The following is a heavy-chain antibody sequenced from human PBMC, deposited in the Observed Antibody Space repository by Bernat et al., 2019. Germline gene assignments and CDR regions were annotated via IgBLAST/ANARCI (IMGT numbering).Heavy chain of an antibody. Sequence: EVQLVESGGGLVKPGGSLRLSCAASGFTFSSYSMNWVRQAPGKGLEWVSSIRSSSSYIYYADSVKGRFTISRDNAKNSLYLQMNSLRAEDTAVYYCASGSLGYYGAGSYFAYDYWGQGTLVTVSS. J-gene: IGHJ4*02. CDR2: IRSSSSYI. CDR1: GFTFSSYS. V-gene: IGHV3-21*01. D-gene: IGHD3-10*01. CDR3: ASGSLGYYGAGSYFAYDY.